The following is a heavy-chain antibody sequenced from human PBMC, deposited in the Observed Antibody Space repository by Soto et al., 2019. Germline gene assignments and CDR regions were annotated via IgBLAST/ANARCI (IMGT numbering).Heavy chain of an antibody. CDR1: GYTFITYG. CDR3: ARDNKGRLMGAFDI. D-gene: IGHD2-8*01. V-gene: IGHV1-18*04. Sequence: ASVKVSCKASGYTFITYGISWVRQAPGQGLEWMGWISAYNGNTNYAQKLQGRVTMTTDTSTSTAYMELRSLRPDDTAVYYCARDNKGRLMGAFDIWGQGTMVTVSS. J-gene: IGHJ3*02. CDR2: ISAYNGNT.